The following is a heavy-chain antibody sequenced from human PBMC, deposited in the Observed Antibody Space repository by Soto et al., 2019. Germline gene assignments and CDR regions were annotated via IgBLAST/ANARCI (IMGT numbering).Heavy chain of an antibody. Sequence: QVHLQESGPGLVKPSGTLSLTCTVSGGSIGSNYWWGWVRQSPGKGLEWIGEIYQSGSTTYNPSLKSRLTLSVDQSKNQFSLNLKSVTAADTAVYYCVRGSRLKFDPWGQGILVRVSS. CDR3: VRGSRLKFDP. CDR2: IYQSGST. V-gene: IGHV4-4*02. J-gene: IGHJ5*02. CDR1: GGSIGSNYW. D-gene: IGHD4-17*01.